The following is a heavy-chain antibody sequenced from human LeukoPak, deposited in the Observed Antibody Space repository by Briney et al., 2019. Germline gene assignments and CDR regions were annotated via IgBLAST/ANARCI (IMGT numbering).Heavy chain of an antibody. V-gene: IGHV4-30-4*08. CDR3: ARAGRITMVRGVHDY. D-gene: IGHD3-10*01. J-gene: IGHJ4*02. Sequence: SETLSLTCTVSGGSISSGDYYWSWIRQPPGKGPEWIGYIYYSGSTDYNPSLKSRVTISIDTSKNQFSLKLSSVTAADTAVYYCARAGRITMVRGVHDYWGQGTLVTVSS. CDR1: GGSISSGDYY. CDR2: IYYSGST.